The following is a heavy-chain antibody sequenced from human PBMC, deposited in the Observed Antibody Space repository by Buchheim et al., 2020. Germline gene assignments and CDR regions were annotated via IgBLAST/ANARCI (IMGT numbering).Heavy chain of an antibody. V-gene: IGHV3-23*01. CDR3: AKDRVDPGEEFDP. J-gene: IGHJ5*02. CDR1: GFTFSSYA. Sequence: EVQLLESGGGLVQPGGSLRLSCAASGFTFSSYAMSWVRQAPGKGLEWVSAISGSVVCTYYADSVKGRFTIPRANSKKTLYLQMNSLRAEDTAVYYCAKDRVDPGEEFDPWGQGTL. D-gene: IGHD1-26*01. CDR2: ISGSVVCT.